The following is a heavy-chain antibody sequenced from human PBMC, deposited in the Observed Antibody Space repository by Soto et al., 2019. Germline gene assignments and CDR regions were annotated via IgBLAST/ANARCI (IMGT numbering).Heavy chain of an antibody. V-gene: IGHV1-8*01. CDR1: GYTFTSFH. CDR2: VSPTSGQT. D-gene: IGHD3-10*01. Sequence: QVQLVQSGAEVKEPGASVKVSCTTSGYTFTSFHINWVRQAAGQGLEWMGWVSPTSGQTDYAQNFQGRVTMTRDTPTNTVYMELRSLRSEDTAVYSCARGVGDLGDYWGQGTLITVSP. J-gene: IGHJ4*02. CDR3: ARGVGDLGDY.